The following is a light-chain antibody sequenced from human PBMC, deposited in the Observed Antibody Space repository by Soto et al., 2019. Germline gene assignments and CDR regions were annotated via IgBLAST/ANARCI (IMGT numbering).Light chain of an antibody. CDR2: GAS. Sequence: DIVLTQSPGTLSLSPGERATLSCRASQSVSSSYLAWYQQKPGQAPRLLIYGASSRATGIPDRFSGGGSGTDFTLTISRLEPEDCAVYYCRQYGGSFGGGTKVDIK. CDR1: QSVSSSY. J-gene: IGKJ4*01. CDR3: RQYGGS. V-gene: IGKV3-20*01.